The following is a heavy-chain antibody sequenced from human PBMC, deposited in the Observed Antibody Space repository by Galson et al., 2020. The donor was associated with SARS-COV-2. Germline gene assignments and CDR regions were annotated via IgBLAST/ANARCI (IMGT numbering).Heavy chain of an antibody. CDR1: GFTFSSHW. Sequence: GGSLRLSCAASGFTFSSHWMHWVRQGPGKGLVWVSRINNDGRSTTYADSVKGRFTISRDNAKNTLYLQMNSLGTEDTAVYYCVREAGWSPPDAFDIWGQGTMVTVSS. D-gene: IGHD2-15*01. CDR2: INNDGRST. J-gene: IGHJ3*02. CDR3: VREAGWSPPDAFDI. V-gene: IGHV3-74*03.